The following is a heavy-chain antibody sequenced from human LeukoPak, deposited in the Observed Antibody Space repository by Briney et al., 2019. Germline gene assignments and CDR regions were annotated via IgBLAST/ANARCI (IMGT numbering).Heavy chain of an antibody. CDR3: ARTYYYGSGSFDY. Sequence: ASVKVSCKASGYTFTGYYMHWVRQAPGQGLEWMGWINPNSGGTNYAQKFQGRVTMTRDTSISTAYMGLSRLRSDDTAVYYCARTYYYGSGSFDYWGQGTLVTVSS. D-gene: IGHD3-10*01. V-gene: IGHV1-2*02. CDR1: GYTFTGYY. J-gene: IGHJ4*02. CDR2: INPNSGGT.